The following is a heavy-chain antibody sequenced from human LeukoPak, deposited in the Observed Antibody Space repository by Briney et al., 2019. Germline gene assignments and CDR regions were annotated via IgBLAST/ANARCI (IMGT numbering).Heavy chain of an antibody. J-gene: IGHJ6*02. CDR2: IYYSGST. D-gene: IGHD3-3*01. CDR1: GGSISSYY. V-gene: IGHV4-59*01. Sequence: KPSETLSLTCTVSGGSISSYYWSWIRQPPGKGLEWIGYIYYSGSTNYNPSLKSRVTISVDTSKNQFSLKLSSVTAADTAVYYCARDLRFLEWFPGHGMDVWGQGTTVTVSS. CDR3: ARDLRFLEWFPGHGMDV.